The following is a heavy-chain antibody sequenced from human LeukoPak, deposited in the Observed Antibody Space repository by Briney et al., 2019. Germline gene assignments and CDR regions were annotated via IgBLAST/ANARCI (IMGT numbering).Heavy chain of an antibody. CDR2: INHSGST. D-gene: IGHD1-26*01. CDR3: ARGFYSGSVDY. Sequence: SETLSLTCTVSGDSISNSNYYWGWIRQPPGKGLEWIGEINHSGSTNYNPSLKSRVTISVDTSKNQFSLKLSSVTAADTAVYYCARGFYSGSVDYWGQGTLVTVSS. V-gene: IGHV4-39*07. J-gene: IGHJ4*02. CDR1: GDSISNSNYY.